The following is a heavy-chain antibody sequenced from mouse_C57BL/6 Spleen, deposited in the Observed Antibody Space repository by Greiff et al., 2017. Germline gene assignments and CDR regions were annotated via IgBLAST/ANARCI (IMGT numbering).Heavy chain of an antibody. CDR2: IYPGDGET. D-gene: IGHD1-1*01. J-gene: IGHJ1*03. Sequence: VQLQQSGAELVKPGASVKISCKASGYAFSSYWMNWVKQRPGKGLEWIGQIYPGDGETNYNGKFKGKATLTADKSSSTAYMQLSSLTSEDSAVYFCARKIYYGSSYWYFDVWGTGTTVTVSS. CDR3: ARKIYYGSSYWYFDV. V-gene: IGHV1-80*01. CDR1: GYAFSSYW.